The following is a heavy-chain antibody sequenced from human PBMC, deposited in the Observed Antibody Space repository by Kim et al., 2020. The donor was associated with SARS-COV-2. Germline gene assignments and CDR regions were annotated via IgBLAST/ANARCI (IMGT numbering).Heavy chain of an antibody. CDR3: AKWGPLQWLVPYYFDY. Sequence: GGSLRLSCAASGFTFSSYAMSWVRQAPGKGLEWVSAISGSGGSTYYADSVKGRFTISRDNSKNTLYLQMNSLRAEDTAVYYCAKWGPLQWLVPYYFDYWGQGTLVTDSS. D-gene: IGHD6-19*01. CDR2: ISGSGGST. CDR1: GFTFSSYA. J-gene: IGHJ4*02. V-gene: IGHV3-23*01.